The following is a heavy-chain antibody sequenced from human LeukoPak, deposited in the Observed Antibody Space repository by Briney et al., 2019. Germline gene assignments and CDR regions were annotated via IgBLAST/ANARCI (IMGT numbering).Heavy chain of an antibody. CDR3: ARRPNYYGSGSYYKRDAFDI. Sequence: PSETLSLTCAVYGGCFSGYYWSWSRQPPGKGLEWIGEINHSGSTNYNPSLKSRVTISVDTSKNQFSLKLSSVTAADTAVYYCARRPNYYGSGSYYKRDAFDIWGQGTMVTVSS. CDR1: GGCFSGYY. J-gene: IGHJ3*02. V-gene: IGHV4-34*01. D-gene: IGHD3-10*01. CDR2: INHSGST.